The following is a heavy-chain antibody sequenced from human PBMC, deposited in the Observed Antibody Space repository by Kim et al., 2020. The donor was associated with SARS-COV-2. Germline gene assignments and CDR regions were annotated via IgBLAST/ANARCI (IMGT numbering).Heavy chain of an antibody. J-gene: IGHJ4*02. V-gene: IGHV4-61*08. CDR3: ASIGDSPGID. D-gene: IGHD2-21*01. CDR1: GGSVNSGEYY. Sequence: SETLSLTCTVSGGSVNSGEYYWSWIRQPTGKGLEWIAHYYDTATTSSNPSLKSPITLAVDMTQNQFSLKLNSATAADAADYYCASIGDSPGIDWGQGTRV. CDR2: YYDTATT.